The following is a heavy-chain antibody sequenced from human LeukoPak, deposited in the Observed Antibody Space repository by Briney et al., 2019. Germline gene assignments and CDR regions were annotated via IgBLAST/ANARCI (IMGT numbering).Heavy chain of an antibody. Sequence: PGRSLRLSCVASGFTFSSYAMHWVRQAPGKGLEWVAVISDDGTKEYYADSVKGRFTISRDNAKNTLYLQMNSLRAEDTAVYYCARARYGDYGDGYFDYWGQGTLVTVSS. CDR2: ISDDGTKE. J-gene: IGHJ4*02. V-gene: IGHV3-30-3*01. D-gene: IGHD4-17*01. CDR1: GFTFSSYA. CDR3: ARARYGDYGDGYFDY.